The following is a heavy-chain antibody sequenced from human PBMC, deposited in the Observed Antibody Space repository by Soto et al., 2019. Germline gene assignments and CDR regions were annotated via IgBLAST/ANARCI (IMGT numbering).Heavy chain of an antibody. CDR2: ISSSGSTI. J-gene: IGHJ4*02. D-gene: IGHD4-17*01. CDR3: ARGITALTTVTTDQSEYYFDY. CDR1: GFTFSSYE. Sequence: GGSLRLSXAASGFTFSSYEMNWVRQAPGKGLEWVSYISSSGSTIYYADSVKGRFTISRDNAKNSLYLQMNSLRAEDTAVYYCARGITALTTVTTDQSEYYFDYWGQGTLVTVSS. V-gene: IGHV3-48*03.